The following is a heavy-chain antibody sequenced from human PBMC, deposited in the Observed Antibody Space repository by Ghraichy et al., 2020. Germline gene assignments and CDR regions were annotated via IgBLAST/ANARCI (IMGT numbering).Heavy chain of an antibody. Sequence: LSLTCEASGFSFSTYWMSWVRQAPGKGLEWVANIKEDGSEDYYVDSVKGRFTISRDNAKKSLYLQMNSLRLEDTAVYFCARDEAGYDSWGQGTLVTVSS. CDR2: IKEDGSED. CDR3: ARDEAGYDS. V-gene: IGHV3-7*03. CDR1: GFSFSTYW. D-gene: IGHD5-12*01. J-gene: IGHJ5*01.